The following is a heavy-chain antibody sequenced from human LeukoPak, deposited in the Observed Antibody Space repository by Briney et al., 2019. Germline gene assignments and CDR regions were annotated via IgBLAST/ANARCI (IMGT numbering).Heavy chain of an antibody. CDR1: GFTFSNYA. CDR3: ARALDTSSSRYQPFEY. J-gene: IGHJ4*02. V-gene: IGHV3-7*01. D-gene: IGHD2-2*01. CDR2: VKQDGSEK. Sequence: GGSLRLSCAVSGFTFSNYAMTWVRLAPGKGLEWVANVKQDGSEKYYVDSVKGRFTISRDNAKNSLFLQMNSLRAEDTAVYYCARALDTSSSRYQPFEYWGQGTLVTVSS.